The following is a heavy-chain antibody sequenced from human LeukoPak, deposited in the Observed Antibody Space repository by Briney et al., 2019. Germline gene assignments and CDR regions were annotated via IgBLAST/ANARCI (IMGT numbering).Heavy chain of an antibody. D-gene: IGHD6-19*01. Sequence: ASVKVSCKASGYTFTSYAINWVRQAPGQGLEWMGWINPNSGGTNYAQKFQGRVTMTRDTSISTAYMELSRLRSDDTAVYYCARDRGKQWLVVVYWGQGTLVTVSS. CDR2: INPNSGGT. CDR3: ARDRGKQWLVVVY. CDR1: GYTFTSYA. V-gene: IGHV1-2*02. J-gene: IGHJ4*02.